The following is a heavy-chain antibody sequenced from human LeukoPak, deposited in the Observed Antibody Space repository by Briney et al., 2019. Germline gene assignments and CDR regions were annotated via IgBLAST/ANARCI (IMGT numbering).Heavy chain of an antibody. J-gene: IGHJ4*02. D-gene: IGHD3-10*01. CDR2: WHHSGIT. Sequence: SETLSLTCTVSGASLISGNYFWGWVRQPPGRRLEWIGSWHHSGITDYNPSLKSRVTIVADTSKNQFSLKLASVAAADSAVYFCARQYEFWGQGTLVTVSS. CDR1: GASLISGNYF. CDR3: ARQYEF. V-gene: IGHV4-39*01.